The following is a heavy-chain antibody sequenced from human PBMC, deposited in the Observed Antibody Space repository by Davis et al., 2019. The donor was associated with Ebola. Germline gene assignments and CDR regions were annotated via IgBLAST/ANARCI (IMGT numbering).Heavy chain of an antibody. CDR2: IWYDGSNK. Sequence: GGSLRLSCAASGFTFSSYGMHWVRQAPGKGLEWVAVIWYDGSNKYYADSVKGRFTISRDNAKDSVYLQMTSLSADDTAVYYCARSETTTSFDHWGQGTLVTVSS. D-gene: IGHD4-17*01. CDR3: ARSETTTSFDH. J-gene: IGHJ4*02. CDR1: GFTFSSYG. V-gene: IGHV3-33*01.